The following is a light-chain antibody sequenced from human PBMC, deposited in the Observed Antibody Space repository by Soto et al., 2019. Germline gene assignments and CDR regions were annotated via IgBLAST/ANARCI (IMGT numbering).Light chain of an antibody. V-gene: IGLV2-14*01. CDR1: SSDVGGYNY. CDR2: DVS. Sequence: QSVLTQPASVSGSPGQSITISCTGTSSDVGGYNYVSWYQQHPGKAPKLMIYDVSNRPSGVSNRFSGSKSGNTASLTISGLQAEDEADYYCSSYTSSSPYVFGTGNKLTVL. CDR3: SSYTSSSPYV. J-gene: IGLJ1*01.